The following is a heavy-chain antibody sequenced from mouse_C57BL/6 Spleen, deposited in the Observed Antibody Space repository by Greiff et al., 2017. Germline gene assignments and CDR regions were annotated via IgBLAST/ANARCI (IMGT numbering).Heavy chain of an antibody. J-gene: IGHJ1*03. D-gene: IGHD1-1*01. CDR3: ARPYYGSSYGYWYFDV. V-gene: IGHV5-16*01. Sequence: DVMLVESEGGLVQPGSSMKLSCTASGFTFSDYYMAWVRQVPEKGLEWVANINYDGSSTYYLDSLKSRFIISRDNAKNILYLQMSSLKSEDTATYYCARPYYGSSYGYWYFDVWGTGTTVTVSS. CDR2: INYDGSST. CDR1: GFTFSDYY.